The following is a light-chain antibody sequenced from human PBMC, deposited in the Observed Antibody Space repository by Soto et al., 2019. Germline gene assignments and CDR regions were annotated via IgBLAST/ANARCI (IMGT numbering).Light chain of an antibody. CDR2: GTY. V-gene: IGKV3-20*01. CDR3: QQYRSSPLT. CDR1: QSVGSY. Sequence: EIVMTQSPGTPSLSPGERATLSCRASQSVGSYLAWYLQKPGQAPRLLISGTYSRASGIPDRFSGSGSGTDFTLTISRLEPEDFAVYYCQQYRSSPLTFGGGTKVDIK. J-gene: IGKJ4*01.